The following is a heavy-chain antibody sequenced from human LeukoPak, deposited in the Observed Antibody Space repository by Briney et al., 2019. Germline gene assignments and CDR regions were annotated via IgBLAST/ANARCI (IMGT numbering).Heavy chain of an antibody. CDR2: IKQDGSEK. CDR1: GFTFSSYW. V-gene: IGHV3-7*01. J-gene: IGHJ4*02. D-gene: IGHD4-11*01. CDR3: VRLYDDYTNGHFDS. Sequence: GGSLRLSCAASGFTFSSYWMSWVRQAPGKGLEWVANIKQDGSEKYYVDSVKGRFTISRDNAKNSLYLQLNSLRAEDAAVYYCVRLYDDYTNGHFDSWGQGTLVTVSS.